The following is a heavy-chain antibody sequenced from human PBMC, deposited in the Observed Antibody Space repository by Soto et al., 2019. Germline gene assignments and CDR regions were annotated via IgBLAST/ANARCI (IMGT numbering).Heavy chain of an antibody. CDR2: IKMDASEK. D-gene: IGHD1-1*01. CDR1: GFTFGSYW. J-gene: IGHJ4*02. Sequence: GGSLRLSCAASGFTFGSYWMSWVRQAPGKGLEWLATIKMDASEKKYVDSVKGRFTISRDNSKNTLYLQMNSLRAEDTAVYYCARDRGLLGGGTYYFDYWGQGTLVTVSS. CDR3: ARDRGLLGGGTYYFDY. V-gene: IGHV3-7*01.